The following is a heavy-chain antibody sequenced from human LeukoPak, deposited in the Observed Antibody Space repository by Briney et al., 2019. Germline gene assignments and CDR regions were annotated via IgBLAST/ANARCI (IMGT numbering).Heavy chain of an antibody. J-gene: IGHJ4*02. Sequence: PSETLSLTCSVSGGSISRGPYYWGWLRRPPGKELEWIGSISYSGSTYYNPSLKSRVTISLDTSKTQFSLRLTSVTAADTAVYSCARGIFGLVMPFDYWGQGTLVTASS. D-gene: IGHD3/OR15-3a*01. V-gene: IGHV4-39*07. CDR3: ARGIFGLVMPFDY. CDR2: ISYSGST. CDR1: GGSISRGPYY.